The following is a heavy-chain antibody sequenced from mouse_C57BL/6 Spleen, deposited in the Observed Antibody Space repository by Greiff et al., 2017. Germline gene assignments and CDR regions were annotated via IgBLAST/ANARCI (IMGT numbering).Heavy chain of an antibody. Sequence: EVQRVESGPGLVKPSQSLSLTCSVTGYSITSGYYWNWIRQFPGNKLEWMGYISYDGSNNYNPSLKNRISITRDTSKNQFFLKLNSVTTEDTATYYCARGDGNYWFAYWGQGTLVTVSA. D-gene: IGHD2-1*01. V-gene: IGHV3-6*01. CDR2: ISYDGSN. CDR3: ARGDGNYWFAY. CDR1: GYSITSGYY. J-gene: IGHJ3*01.